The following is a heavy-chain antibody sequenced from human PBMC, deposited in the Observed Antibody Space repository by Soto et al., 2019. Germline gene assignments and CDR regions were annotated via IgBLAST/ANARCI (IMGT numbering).Heavy chain of an antibody. CDR3: ALRFPADYYYYVWGSYRY. Sequence: ASVKVSCKASGYTFTGYYMHWVRQAPGQGLEWMGWINPNSGGTNYAQKFQGWVTMTRDTSISTAYMELSRLRSDDTAVYYCALRFPADYYYYVWGSYRYWGQGTLVTVSS. CDR1: GYTFTGYY. J-gene: IGHJ4*02. V-gene: IGHV1-2*04. CDR2: INPNSGGT. D-gene: IGHD3-16*02.